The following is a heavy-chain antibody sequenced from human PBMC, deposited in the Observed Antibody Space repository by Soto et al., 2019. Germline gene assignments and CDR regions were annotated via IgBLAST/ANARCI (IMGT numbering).Heavy chain of an antibody. CDR2: ISGSGGST. CDR3: AKGPSPGIAAAGPLDY. J-gene: IGHJ4*02. Sequence: PGGSLRLSCAASGFTFSSYAMSWVRQAPGKGLEWVSAISGSGGSTYYADSVKGRFTISRDNSKNTLYLQMNSLRAEDTAVYYCAKGPSPGIAAAGPLDYWGQGTLVTVSS. CDR1: GFTFSSYA. D-gene: IGHD6-13*01. V-gene: IGHV3-23*01.